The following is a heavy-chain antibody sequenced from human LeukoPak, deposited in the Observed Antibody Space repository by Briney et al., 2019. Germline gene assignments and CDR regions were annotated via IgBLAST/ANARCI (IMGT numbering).Heavy chain of an antibody. CDR3: ARGKWEPLDY. V-gene: IGHV3-48*04. CDR2: ISSSGRTK. D-gene: IGHD1-26*01. CDR1: GFTFSSYG. J-gene: IGHJ4*02. Sequence: GGSLRLPCAASGFTFSSYGMTWVRQAPGKGLEWVSYISSSGRTKYYADSVKGRFTISRDNAKNSLYLQMNSLRAEDTAVYYCARGKWEPLDYWGQGTLVTVSS.